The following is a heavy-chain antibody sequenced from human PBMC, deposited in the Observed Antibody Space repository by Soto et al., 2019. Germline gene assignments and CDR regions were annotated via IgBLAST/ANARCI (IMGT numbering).Heavy chain of an antibody. CDR1: EFTFSVYS. CDR2: ISSGSSYI. J-gene: IGHJ6*02. CDR3: TRDRVKIRGGYYHYYGMDV. V-gene: IGHV3-21*02. Sequence: DVQLEESGGGLVKPGGSLRLSCVASEFTFSVYSMNWVRQAPGKGLEWVSSISSGSSYIYYADSVKGRFTISRDNDKSSVFVHMNSLRVDDTAVYYCTRDRVKIRGGYYHYYGMDVWGQGTTVTVSS. D-gene: IGHD3-10*01.